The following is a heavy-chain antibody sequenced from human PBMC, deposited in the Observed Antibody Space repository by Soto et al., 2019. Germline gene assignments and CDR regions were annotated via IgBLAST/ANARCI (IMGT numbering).Heavy chain of an antibody. J-gene: IGHJ4*02. CDR1: GGSISSYY. CDR3: AVDSSSSANGGY. Sequence: QVQLQESGPGLVKPSETLSLTCTVSGGSISSYYWSWIRQPPGKGLEWIGYIYYSGSTNYNPSLKSRVTISVDTSKNQFSLKLSSVTAADTAVYYCAVDSSSSANGGYWGQGTLVTVSS. CDR2: IYYSGST. V-gene: IGHV4-59*01. D-gene: IGHD6-6*01.